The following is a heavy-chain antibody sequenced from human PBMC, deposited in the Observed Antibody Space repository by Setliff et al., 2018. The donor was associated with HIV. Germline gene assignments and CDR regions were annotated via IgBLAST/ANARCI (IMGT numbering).Heavy chain of an antibody. J-gene: IGHJ4*02. CDR2: MSPNSGNT. V-gene: IGHV1-8*02. D-gene: IGHD1-1*01. CDR3: ARRGPGGSLFFDY. CDR1: GYSFTNYD. Sequence: ASVKVSCKASGYSFTNYDIYWVRQAAGQGLEWMGWMSPNSGNTGYAQKFQGRVTMTRDTSINTAYMELRSLTSDDTAVYYCARRGPGGSLFFDYWGQGTLVTVSS.